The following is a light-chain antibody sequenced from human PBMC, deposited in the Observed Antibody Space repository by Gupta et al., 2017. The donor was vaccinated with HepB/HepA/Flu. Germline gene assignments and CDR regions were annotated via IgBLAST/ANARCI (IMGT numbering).Light chain of an antibody. V-gene: IGKV1-9*01. CDR3: QQLNTSPLT. CDR1: QGINRF. CDR2: AAS. Sequence: HLTHSPSFLSASVGNRVTITCRASQGINRFLAWYQQKPGNAPKLLIYAASGLQSGVPSRFSGSGSGTEFTLTISSLQPEDFATYYCQQLNTSPLTFGGGTKVDIK. J-gene: IGKJ4*01.